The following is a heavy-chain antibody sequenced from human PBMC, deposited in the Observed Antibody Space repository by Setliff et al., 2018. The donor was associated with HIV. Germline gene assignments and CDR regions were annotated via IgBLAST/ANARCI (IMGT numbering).Heavy chain of an antibody. Sequence: PGGSLRLSCAVSGFTFSNSAMSWVRQAPGKGLEWVSSVATNGGSTYYLDSVKGRFTISRDNSKNTLYLQMNNLRPEDTAVYYCAKDFQWSTVNTPLNYQYGMDVWGQGTTVTVSS. D-gene: IGHD4-17*01. V-gene: IGHV3-23*01. CDR2: VATNGGST. J-gene: IGHJ6*02. CDR1: GFTFSNSA. CDR3: AKDFQWSTVNTPLNYQYGMDV.